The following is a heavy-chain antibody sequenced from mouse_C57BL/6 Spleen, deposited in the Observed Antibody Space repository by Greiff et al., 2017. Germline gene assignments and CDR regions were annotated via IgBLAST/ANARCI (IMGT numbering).Heavy chain of an antibody. CDR1: GYAFSSSW. D-gene: IGHD1-1*01. V-gene: IGHV1-82*01. CDR2: IYPGDGDT. J-gene: IGHJ1*03. Sequence: VQLQQSGPELVKPGASVKISCKASGYAFSSSWMNWVKQRPGKGLEWIGRIYPGDGDTNYNGKFKGKATLTADKSSSTAYMQLSSLTSEDSAVYFCARSSGYWYLDVWGKGTTVTVSS. CDR3: ARSSGYWYLDV.